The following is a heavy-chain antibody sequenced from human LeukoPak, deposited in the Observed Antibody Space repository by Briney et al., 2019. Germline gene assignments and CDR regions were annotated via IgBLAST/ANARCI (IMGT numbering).Heavy chain of an antibody. V-gene: IGHV4-34*01. CDR2: INHSGST. Sequence: SETLSLTCAVYGGSFSGYYWSWIRQPPGKGLEWIGEINHSGSTYYNPSLKSRVTISVDTSKNQFSLKLSSVTAADTAVYYCARDFNTVTATYFDYWGQGTLVTVSS. CDR1: GGSFSGYY. J-gene: IGHJ4*02. D-gene: IGHD4-17*01. CDR3: ARDFNTVTATYFDY.